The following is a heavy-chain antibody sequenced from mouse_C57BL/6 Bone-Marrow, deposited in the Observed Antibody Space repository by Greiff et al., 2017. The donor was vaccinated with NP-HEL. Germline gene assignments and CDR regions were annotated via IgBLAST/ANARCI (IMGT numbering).Heavy chain of an antibody. CDR2: IDPNSGGT. J-gene: IGHJ2*01. D-gene: IGHD1-1*01. V-gene: IGHV1-72*01. CDR3: ARLRYYFDY. Sequence: QVQLQPGAELVKPGASVKLSCKASGYTFTSYWMHWVKQRPGRGLEWIGRIDPNSGGTKYNEKFKSKATLTVDKPSSTAYMQLSSLTSEDSAVYYCARLRYYFDYWGQGTTLTVSS. CDR1: GYTFTSYW.